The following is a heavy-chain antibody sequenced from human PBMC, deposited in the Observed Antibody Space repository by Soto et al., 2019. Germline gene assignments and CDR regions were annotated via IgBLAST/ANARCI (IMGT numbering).Heavy chain of an antibody. CDR2: VHSTGGT. CDR1: GSSITSGIDF. D-gene: IGHD3-3*01. Sequence: SDTLSITCPLSGSSITSGIDFSDWLRQPPGKGLEWIGTVHSTGGTYYSPSLRSRVTISVDTSKNLFSLKMTSASATDTAVYFCAKREDSSRFGGLDSWGHGTAVTVSS. J-gene: IGHJ6*02. CDR3: AKREDSSRFGGLDS. V-gene: IGHV4-39*01.